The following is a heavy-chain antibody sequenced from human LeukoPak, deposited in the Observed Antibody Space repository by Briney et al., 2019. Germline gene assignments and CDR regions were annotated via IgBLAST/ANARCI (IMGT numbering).Heavy chain of an antibody. J-gene: IGHJ4*02. CDR1: GGTFSIYA. D-gene: IGHD7-27*01. CDR3: ARLGIGGYYFDY. Sequence: SVKVSCKASGGTFSIYAISWVRQAPGQGREWMGGIIPIFGTANYAQKFQGRVTITADESTSTAYMELSSLRSEDTAVYYCARLGIGGYYFDYWGQGTLVTVSS. V-gene: IGHV1-69*01. CDR2: IIPIFGTA.